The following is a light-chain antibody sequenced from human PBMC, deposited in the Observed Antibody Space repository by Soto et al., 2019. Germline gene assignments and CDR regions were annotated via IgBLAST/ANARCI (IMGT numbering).Light chain of an antibody. Sequence: DVQLTQSPSSLSASLGDRVTITCRASETTSVYLNWYQQKPGKAPRLLIYAASTLQSGVPSRFSVSGSGTDFTLTISSLQPEDSATYYCQQSYVPPPTFGQGTKVEFK. J-gene: IGKJ1*01. CDR1: ETTSVY. V-gene: IGKV1-39*01. CDR3: QQSYVPPPT. CDR2: AAS.